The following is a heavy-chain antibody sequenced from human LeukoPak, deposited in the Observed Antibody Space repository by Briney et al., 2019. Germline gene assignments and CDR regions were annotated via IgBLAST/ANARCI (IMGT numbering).Heavy chain of an antibody. Sequence: GGSLRLSCAASGFTFGSYWMSWVRQAPGKGLEWVANIKEDGSEKYYVDSVKGRFTISRDHAKNSLYLQMNSLRAEDTAVYYCVREMEFDYWGQGTLVTVSS. V-gene: IGHV3-7*04. CDR2: IKEDGSEK. CDR3: VREMEFDY. CDR1: GFTFGSYW. D-gene: IGHD2-8*01. J-gene: IGHJ4*02.